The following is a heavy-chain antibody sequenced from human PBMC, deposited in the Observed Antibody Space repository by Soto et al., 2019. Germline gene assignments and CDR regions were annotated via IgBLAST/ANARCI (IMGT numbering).Heavy chain of an antibody. CDR1: GFTFSDHY. D-gene: IGHD4-4*01. V-gene: IGHV3-72*01. CDR3: SRAGILTTPYYFDY. Sequence: EVQLVESGGGLVQPGRSLRLSCAAFGFTFSDHYMDWVRQAPGKGLEWVGRIRNKANSYTTEYAASVKGRFTISRDDSQNALFLQMNSLKTEDTAVYYCSRAGILTTPYYFDYWGQGTLVTVSS. J-gene: IGHJ4*01. CDR2: IRNKANSYTT.